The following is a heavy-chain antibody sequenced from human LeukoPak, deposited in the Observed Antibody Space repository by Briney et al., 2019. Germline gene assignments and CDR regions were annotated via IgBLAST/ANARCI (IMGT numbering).Heavy chain of an antibody. Sequence: PGGSLRLSCAASGFTFSSYAMSWVRQAPGKGLEWISSITTSSTYTFYADSVKGRFTISRDNARNSLYLQMNSLRAEDTAVYYCARGSDCSSTSCYLYYYYYMDVWGKGTTVTISS. J-gene: IGHJ6*03. CDR2: ITTSSTYT. D-gene: IGHD2-2*01. V-gene: IGHV3-21*01. CDR1: GFTFSSYA. CDR3: ARGSDCSSTSCYLYYYYYMDV.